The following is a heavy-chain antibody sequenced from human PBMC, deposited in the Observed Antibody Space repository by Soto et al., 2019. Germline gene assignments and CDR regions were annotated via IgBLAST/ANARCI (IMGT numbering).Heavy chain of an antibody. J-gene: IGHJ5*02. Sequence: QVQLQESGPGLVKPSQTLSLTCTVSGGSISSGGYYWSWIRQHPGKGLEWFGYIYNSGSTSYKPSLQGRVTISADTSKNQFSLKLSSVTAAATAVYYCARDPAPWGQGTLVTVSA. CDR2: IYNSGST. CDR3: ARDPAP. V-gene: IGHV4-31*03. CDR1: GGSISSGGYY.